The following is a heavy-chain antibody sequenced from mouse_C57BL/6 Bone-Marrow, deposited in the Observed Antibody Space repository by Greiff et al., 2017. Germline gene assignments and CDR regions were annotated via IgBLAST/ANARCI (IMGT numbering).Heavy chain of an antibody. CDR1: GFTFSSYG. Sequence: EVHLVESGGDLVKPGGSLKLSCAASGFTFSSYGMSWVRQTPDKRLEWVATISSGGSYTYYPDSVKGRFTISRDNAKNTLYLQMSSLKSEDTAMYYCARPLSRRGFAYWGQGTLVTVSA. CDR2: ISSGGSYT. CDR3: ARPLSRRGFAY. V-gene: IGHV5-6*01. J-gene: IGHJ3*01. D-gene: IGHD1-2*01.